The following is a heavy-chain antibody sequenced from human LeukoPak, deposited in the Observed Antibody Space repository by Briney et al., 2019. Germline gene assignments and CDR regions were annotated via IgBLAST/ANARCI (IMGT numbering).Heavy chain of an antibody. CDR3: ARHLWYSSGAHYFDF. V-gene: IGHV5-51*01. J-gene: IGHJ4*02. D-gene: IGHD6-19*01. Sequence: PGGSLRLSCAASGFTFTNYWIGWVRQMPGKGLEWMGIIWPGDSDTRYSPSFQGQVTISVDKSITTAYLQWTSLKASDTATYYCARHLWYSSGAHYFDFWGQGTLVTVSS. CDR1: GFTFTNYW. CDR2: IWPGDSDT.